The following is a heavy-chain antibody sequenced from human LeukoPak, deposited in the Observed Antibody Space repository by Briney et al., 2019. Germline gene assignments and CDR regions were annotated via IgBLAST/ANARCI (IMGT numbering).Heavy chain of an antibody. CDR3: ARCRWRDDAFDI. J-gene: IGHJ3*02. CDR2: INPSDSST. Sequence: ASVKVSCKASGYTFTGYYMHWVRQAPGQGLEWMGIINPSDSSTNYAQKFHGRVTMTRDMSTSTVYMELSSLRSEDTAVYYCARCRWRDDAFDIWGQGTMVTVSS. V-gene: IGHV1-46*01. CDR1: GYTFTGYY. D-gene: IGHD5-24*01.